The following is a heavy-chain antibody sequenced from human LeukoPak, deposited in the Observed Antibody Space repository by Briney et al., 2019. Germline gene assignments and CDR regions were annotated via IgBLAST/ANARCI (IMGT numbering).Heavy chain of an antibody. CDR3: AKRASGGGFDP. CDR2: ISGSGGST. J-gene: IGHJ5*02. V-gene: IGHV3-23*01. D-gene: IGHD3-16*01. CDR1: GFTFSSYA. Sequence: GGSLRLSCAASGFTFSSYAMSGVGQAPGKGLGGVSAISGSGGSTYYADSVKGRFTISRDNSKNTLHLQMNSLRAEDTAVYYCAKRASGGGFDPWGQGTLVTVSS.